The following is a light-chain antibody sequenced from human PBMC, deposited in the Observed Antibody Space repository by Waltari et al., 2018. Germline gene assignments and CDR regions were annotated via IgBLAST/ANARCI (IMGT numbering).Light chain of an antibody. J-gene: IGLJ2*01. CDR1: SSNIGSKS. CDR2: SNN. V-gene: IGLV1-44*01. Sequence: QSVLTQPPSVSGTPGQRVSISCSGSSSNIGSKSVNWYQQVPGTAPKLLIYSNNQRPSGVPDRFSGSKSGTSASLAISGLQSEYEADYYCATWDDSLNGLFGGGTKLTVL. CDR3: ATWDDSLNGL.